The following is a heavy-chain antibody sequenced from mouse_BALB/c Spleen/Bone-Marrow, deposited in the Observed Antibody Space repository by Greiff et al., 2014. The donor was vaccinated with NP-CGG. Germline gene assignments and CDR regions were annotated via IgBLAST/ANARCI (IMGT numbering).Heavy chain of an antibody. CDR3: ATYDGYCFAY. D-gene: IGHD2-3*01. CDR2: MSYSGNT. CDR1: GDSITSGY. Sequence: VQLQQSGPSLVEPCQTLPFTCSVTGDSITSGYWNWIRKFPGNKLEYMGSMSYSGNTYYNPSLKSRITITRDTSKNQYYLQLNSVTTEDTATYYCATYDGYCFAYWGQGTTLTVSS. V-gene: IGHV3-8*02. J-gene: IGHJ2*01.